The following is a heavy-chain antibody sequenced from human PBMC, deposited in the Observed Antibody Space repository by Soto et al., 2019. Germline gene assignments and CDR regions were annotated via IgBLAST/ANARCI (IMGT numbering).Heavy chain of an antibody. CDR3: AKDVRPDGYWDIDH. V-gene: IGHV3-23*01. J-gene: IGHJ4*02. CDR2: ILDRGDT. Sequence: EVQLLESGGGSVQPGGSLRLSCAASGFTFSPIAMSWVRLVPGKGLEWVSGILDRGDTFYAESVKGRFTISRDNSKTTLFLQLNSVRVDDTAIYYCAKDVRPDGYWDIDHWGQGTLVTVSS. CDR1: GFTFSPIA. D-gene: IGHD5-12*01.